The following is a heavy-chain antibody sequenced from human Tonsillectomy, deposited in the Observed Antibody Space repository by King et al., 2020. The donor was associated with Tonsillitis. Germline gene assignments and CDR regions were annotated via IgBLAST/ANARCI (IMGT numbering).Heavy chain of an antibody. CDR1: GFAFSSYG. Sequence: VQLVESGGGVVQPGRSVTLSCAASGFAFSSYGMHWVRQAPGKGLEWVTVISHDGSDTYYADSVKGRFTISRDNSKNTLLLQMKSLRPEDTAVYYCAKGGYDQRNWYFHVGGRGTLVTVSS. D-gene: IGHD5-12*01. CDR3: AKGGYDQRNWYFHV. CDR2: ISHDGSDT. V-gene: IGHV3-30*18. J-gene: IGHJ2*01.